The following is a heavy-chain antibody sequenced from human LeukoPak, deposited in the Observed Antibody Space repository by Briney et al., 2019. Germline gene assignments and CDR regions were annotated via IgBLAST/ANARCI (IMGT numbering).Heavy chain of an antibody. V-gene: IGHV3-30*03. CDR2: ISYDGSNK. J-gene: IGHJ4*02. CDR1: GFTFSSYG. D-gene: IGHD4-23*01. Sequence: GSLRLSCAASGFTFSSYGMHWVRQAPGKGLEWVAVISYDGSNKYYADSVKGRFTISRDNSKNTLYLQMNSLRAEDTAVYYCASLAQGYGGNSAFPFDYWGQGTLVTVSS. CDR3: ASLAQGYGGNSAFPFDY.